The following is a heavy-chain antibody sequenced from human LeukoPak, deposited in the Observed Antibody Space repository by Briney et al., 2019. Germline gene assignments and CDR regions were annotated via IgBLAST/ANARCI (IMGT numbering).Heavy chain of an antibody. CDR2: INHSGST. CDR3: ARVREGTIDY. J-gene: IGHJ4*02. CDR1: GGSFSCYY. Sequence: SETLSLPYAVYGGSFSCYYWSWIRPPPGKGLEWIGEINHSGSTNYNPSLKSRVTISVDTSKNQFSLKLSSVTAADTAVYYCARVREGTIDYWGQGTLVTVSS. V-gene: IGHV4-34*01. D-gene: IGHD2-8*01.